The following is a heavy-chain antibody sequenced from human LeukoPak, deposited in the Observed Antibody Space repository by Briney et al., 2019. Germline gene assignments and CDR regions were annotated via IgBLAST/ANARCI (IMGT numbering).Heavy chain of an antibody. V-gene: IGHV3-74*01. CDR3: ATIPAYDSSGY. Sequence: GGSLRLSCAASGFTFSSYWMHWVRPAPGKGLGGVSRINSDGSSTSYADPVKGRFTISREHAKNTLYLQMNSLRAEDTAVYYCATIPAYDSSGYWGQGTLVTVSS. CDR2: INSDGSST. J-gene: IGHJ4*02. D-gene: IGHD3-22*01. CDR1: GFTFSSYW.